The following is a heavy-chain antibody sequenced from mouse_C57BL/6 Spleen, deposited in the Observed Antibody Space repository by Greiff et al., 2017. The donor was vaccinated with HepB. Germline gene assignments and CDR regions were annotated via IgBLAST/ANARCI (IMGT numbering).Heavy chain of an antibody. D-gene: IGHD2-5*01. CDR2: IDPETGGT. CDR3: TRDSNYFYWYFDV. V-gene: IGHV1-15*01. Sequence: VQRVESGAELVRPGASVTLSCKASGYTFTDYEMHWVKQTPVHGLEWIGAIDPETGGTAYNQKFKGKAILTADKSSSTAYMELRSLTSEDSAVYYCTRDSNYFYWYFDVWGTGTTVTVSS. J-gene: IGHJ1*03. CDR1: GYTFTDYE.